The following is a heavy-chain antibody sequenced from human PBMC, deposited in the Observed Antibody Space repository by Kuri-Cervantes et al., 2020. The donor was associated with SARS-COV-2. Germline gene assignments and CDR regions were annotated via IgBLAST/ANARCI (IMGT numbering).Heavy chain of an antibody. CDR1: GFTFSSYE. CDR2: ISSSGSTI. J-gene: IGHJ4*02. V-gene: IGHV3-48*03. Sequence: GGSLRLSCAASGFTFSSYEMNWVRQAPGKGQEWVSYISSSGSTIYYADSVKGRFTISRDNAKNSLYLQMNSLRAEDTAVYYCARAPYDSSGYQNFDYWGQGTRVTGAS. D-gene: IGHD3-22*01. CDR3: ARAPYDSSGYQNFDY.